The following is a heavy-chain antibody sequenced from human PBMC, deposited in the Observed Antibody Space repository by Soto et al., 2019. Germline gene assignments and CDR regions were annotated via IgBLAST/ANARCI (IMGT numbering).Heavy chain of an antibody. Sequence: QVQLVESGGGVVQPGRSLRLSCAASGFTFSSYAMHWVRQAPGKGLEWVAVISYDGSNKYYADSVKGRFTISRDNSKNTLYLHMNSLRAEDTAVYYCASAGDYYYGMDVWGQGTTVTVSS. J-gene: IGHJ6*02. V-gene: IGHV3-30-3*01. CDR1: GFTFSSYA. D-gene: IGHD2-21*01. CDR2: ISYDGSNK. CDR3: ASAGDYYYGMDV.